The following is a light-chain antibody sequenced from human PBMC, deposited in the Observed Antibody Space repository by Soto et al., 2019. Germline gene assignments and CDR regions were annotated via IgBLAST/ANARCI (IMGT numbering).Light chain of an antibody. V-gene: IGKV1-5*01. CDR1: MNKSSW. Sequence: DSQMSRSHSTMCASVGDRVNITCRGSMNKSSWLAWYQQKPGKAPKLLIYDASSLESGVPSRFSGSGSGTEYIGLSSSLPPDDVAPNYYQHYNTDSWTFGQGTKVDIK. CDR3: QHYNTDSWT. J-gene: IGKJ1*01. CDR2: DAS.